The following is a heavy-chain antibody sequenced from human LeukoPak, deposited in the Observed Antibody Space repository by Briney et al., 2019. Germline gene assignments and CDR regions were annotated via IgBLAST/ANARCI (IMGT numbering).Heavy chain of an antibody. J-gene: IGHJ3*02. CDR2: INPNSGFT. CDR1: GYPFTGYY. V-gene: IGHV1-2*02. CDR3: ARPTATWLQGGDDAFDI. D-gene: IGHD5-24*01. Sequence: GASVKVSCKASGYPFTGYYLHWVRQAPGQGLEWMGWINPNSGFTNYAQKFQGRVTMTRDTSISTAYMELSRLRSDDTAVYYCARPTATWLQGGDDAFDIWGQGTVVTVSS.